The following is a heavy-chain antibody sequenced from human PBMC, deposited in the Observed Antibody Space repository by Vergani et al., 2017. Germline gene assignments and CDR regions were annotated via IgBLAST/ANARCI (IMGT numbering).Heavy chain of an antibody. D-gene: IGHD3-3*01. CDR2: IYYSGST. CDR3: ARRGQDDFWSGYYTAGWFDP. Sequence: QLQLQESGPGLVKPSETLSLTCTVSGGSISSSSYYWGWIRQPPGKGLEWIGSIYYSGSTYYNPSLKSRVTISVDTSKNQFSLKLSSVTAADTAVYYCARRGQDDFWSGYYTAGWFDPWGQGTLVTVSS. CDR1: GGSISSSSYY. V-gene: IGHV4-39*01. J-gene: IGHJ5*02.